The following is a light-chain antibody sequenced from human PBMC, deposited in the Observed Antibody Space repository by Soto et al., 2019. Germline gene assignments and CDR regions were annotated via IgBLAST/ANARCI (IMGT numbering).Light chain of an antibody. Sequence: ALTQPASVSGSPGQSITISCTGTGSDVGGYNYVSWYQQHPGKAPKLMIYEVSNRPSGVSNRFSGSKSGNTASLTISGLQAEDEADYYCSSYTSSSSLKWVFGGGTKVTVL. CDR3: SSYTSSSSLKWV. CDR1: GSDVGGYNY. CDR2: EVS. J-gene: IGLJ3*02. V-gene: IGLV2-14*01.